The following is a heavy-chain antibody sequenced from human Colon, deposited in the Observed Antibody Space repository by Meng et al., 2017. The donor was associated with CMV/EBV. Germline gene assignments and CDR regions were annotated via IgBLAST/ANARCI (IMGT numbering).Heavy chain of an antibody. J-gene: IGHJ1*01. CDR3: VRESQSGSYIYLQH. CDR1: GYTFTNYG. CDR2: ISAYTGDT. Sequence: HVQLVQSGAGVKKPGASVKVSCKASGYTFTNYGISWVRQAPGQGLEWMGWISAYTGDTYYAQKFQGRVTMTTDTSTSTAYMELRSLRSDDTAVYYCVRESQSGSYIYLQHWGQGTLVTVSS. V-gene: IGHV1-18*01. D-gene: IGHD1-26*01.